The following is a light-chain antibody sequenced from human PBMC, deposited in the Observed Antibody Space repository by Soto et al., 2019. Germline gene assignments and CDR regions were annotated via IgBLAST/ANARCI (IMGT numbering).Light chain of an antibody. CDR3: QQTYSSPRT. Sequence: IHMTHSPSTLSASLLYSFTITYRSSQSISSWLAWHQQKPGKAPKLLIYKASSLESGVPSRFTGSGSRTDFTLTISNLQPEDFAVYYCQQTYSSPRTFGQGTKVDIK. CDR2: KAS. CDR1: QSISSW. V-gene: IGKV1-5*03. J-gene: IGKJ1*01.